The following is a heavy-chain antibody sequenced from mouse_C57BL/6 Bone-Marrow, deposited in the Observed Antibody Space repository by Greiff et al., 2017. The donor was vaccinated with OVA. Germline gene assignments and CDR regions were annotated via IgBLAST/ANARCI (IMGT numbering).Heavy chain of an antibody. CDR1: GFTFSDYY. CDR2: ISNGGGST. J-gene: IGHJ4*01. V-gene: IGHV5-12*01. D-gene: IGHD2-1*01. CDR3: ARETRGYYGNYYAMDY. Sequence: EVQLVESGGGLVQPGGSLKLSCAASGFTFSDYYMYWVRQTPEKRLEWVAYISNGGGSTYYPDTVKGRFTISRDNAKNTLYLQMSRLKSEDTAMYYCARETRGYYGNYYAMDYWGQGTSVTVSS.